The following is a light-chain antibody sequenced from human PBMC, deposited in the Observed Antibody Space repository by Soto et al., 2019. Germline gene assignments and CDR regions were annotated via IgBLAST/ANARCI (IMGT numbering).Light chain of an antibody. V-gene: IGKV1-12*01. Sequence: DVQMTQSPSSVSASVGHRVTLTCRASQDIGSWLAWYQQRPGTAPKLLIYAASTLERGVPLRFSGSGSGTDLTITINSLQADDSATYYCQRTDLFTLTFGGGTKVDIK. J-gene: IGKJ4*01. CDR1: QDIGSW. CDR3: QRTDLFTLT. CDR2: AAS.